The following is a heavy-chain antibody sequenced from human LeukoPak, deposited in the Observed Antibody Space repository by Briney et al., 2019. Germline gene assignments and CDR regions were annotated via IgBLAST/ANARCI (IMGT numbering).Heavy chain of an antibody. D-gene: IGHD4-17*01. CDR3: ARDDASYGSNWFDP. J-gene: IGHJ5*02. Sequence: SETLSLTCTVSGGSISSSSYYWGWIRQPPGKGLEWIGSIYYSGSTNYNPSLKSRLTISVDTSKNQFSLKLSSVTAADTAVYYCARDDASYGSNWFDPWGQGTLVTVSS. CDR1: GGSISSSSYY. V-gene: IGHV4-39*07. CDR2: IYYSGST.